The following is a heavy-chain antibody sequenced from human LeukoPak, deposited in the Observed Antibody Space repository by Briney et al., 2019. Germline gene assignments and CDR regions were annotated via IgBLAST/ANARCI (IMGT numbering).Heavy chain of an antibody. CDR3: AKAGYCRSTTCPDYYYMDV. J-gene: IGHJ6*03. CDR2: IRYDGSNK. V-gene: IGHV3-30*02. D-gene: IGHD2-2*01. Sequence: GSLRLCCAASGFTFSNYGMHWVRQVPGKGLEWGTFIRYDGSNKFYVDSVKGRFTISRDNSKNTLYLQMNSLRPEDTAVYYCAKAGYCRSTTCPDYYYMDVWGKGTTVTVSS. CDR1: GFTFSNYG.